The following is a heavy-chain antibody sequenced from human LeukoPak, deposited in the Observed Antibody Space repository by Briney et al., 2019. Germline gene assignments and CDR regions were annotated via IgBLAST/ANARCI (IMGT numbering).Heavy chain of an antibody. J-gene: IGHJ4*02. V-gene: IGHV3-23*01. CDR3: ETHRQVLVPFES. CDR2: IFPSGGEI. Sequence: GGSLGLFCAASGFPFSTFAMIWVRQPPGKGLEWVSSIFPSGGEIHYADSVRGRFTISRDNSKSTLSLQMNSLRAEDTDIYYCETHRQVLVPFESWGQGTLVTVSS. D-gene: IGHD2-8*02. CDR1: GFPFSTFA.